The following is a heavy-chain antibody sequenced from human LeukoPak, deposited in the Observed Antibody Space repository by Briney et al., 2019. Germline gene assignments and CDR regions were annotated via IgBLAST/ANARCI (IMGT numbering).Heavy chain of an antibody. Sequence: PSETLSLTCTVSGGSISSGGYYWSWIRQPRGKGLEWIGNIYFSGTTNYSPSLKSRVTILVDTSKNQFTLKLSSVTAADTAVYYCARGLVVTVGRALDIWGQGTMVTVSS. CDR1: GGSISSGGYY. CDR2: IYFSGTT. V-gene: IGHV4-61*08. J-gene: IGHJ3*02. D-gene: IGHD4-23*01. CDR3: ARGLVVTVGRALDI.